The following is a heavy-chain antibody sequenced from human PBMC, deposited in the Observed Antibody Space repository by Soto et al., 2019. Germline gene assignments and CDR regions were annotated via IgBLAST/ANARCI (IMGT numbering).Heavy chain of an antibody. CDR1: GYTFSNYD. Sequence: QVQLVQSGAEVKKPGASVKVSCKASGYTFSNYDINWVRQATGQGLEWMGWMSPNSGRTGYAQKFQGRVTMIRNTSSSTAYMELSSLRSEDTAVYYCARGKRYTNDYWGQGTLVTVSS. CDR2: MSPNSGRT. CDR3: ARGKRYTNDY. J-gene: IGHJ4*02. D-gene: IGHD2-2*02. V-gene: IGHV1-8*01.